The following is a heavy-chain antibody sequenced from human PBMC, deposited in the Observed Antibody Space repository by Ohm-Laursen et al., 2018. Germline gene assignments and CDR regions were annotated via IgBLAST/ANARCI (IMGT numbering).Heavy chain of an antibody. CDR1: GYTFTAYY. V-gene: IGHV1-2*02. J-gene: IGHJ4*02. CDR3: ARSTTYYGSGRFDY. Sequence: SVKVSCKASGYTFTAYYMHWVRQAPGQGLEWMGWIKPNSGGTNYAQKFQGRVTMTRDTSISTAYMELSRLRSDDTAVYYCARSTTYYGSGRFDYWGQGTLVTVSS. CDR2: IKPNSGGT. D-gene: IGHD3-10*01.